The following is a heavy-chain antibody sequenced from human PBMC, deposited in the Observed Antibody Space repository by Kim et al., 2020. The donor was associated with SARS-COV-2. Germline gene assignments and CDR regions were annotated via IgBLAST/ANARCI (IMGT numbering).Heavy chain of an antibody. D-gene: IGHD3-3*01. Sequence: GGSLRLSCVASGFTFSSHAISWVRQAPGKGLEWVSAISGNGGDTYYADSVKGRFTISRDNSKNSLYLQMNSLRAEDTAVYYCAKERAAVAIGVLSPWGQGTLVTVSS. CDR2: ISGNGGDT. CDR1: GFTFSSHA. V-gene: IGHV3-23*01. CDR3: AKERAAVAIGVLSP. J-gene: IGHJ5*02.